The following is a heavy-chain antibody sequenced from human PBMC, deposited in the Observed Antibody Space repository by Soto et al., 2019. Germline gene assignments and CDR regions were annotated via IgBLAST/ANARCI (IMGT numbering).Heavy chain of an antibody. CDR2: ISYDGSNK. V-gene: IGHV3-30*18. CDR1: GFTFSSYG. J-gene: IGHJ4*02. Sequence: GGSLRLSCAASGFTFSSYGMHWVRQAPGKGLEWVAVISYDGSNKYYADSVKGRFTISRDNSKNTLYLQMNSLRAEDTAVYYCAKGYGTPVGRVNGYWGQGTLVTVSS. CDR3: AKGYGTPVGRVNGY. D-gene: IGHD4-17*01.